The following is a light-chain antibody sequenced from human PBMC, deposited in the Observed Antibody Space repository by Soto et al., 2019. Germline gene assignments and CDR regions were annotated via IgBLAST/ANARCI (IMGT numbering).Light chain of an antibody. CDR1: QSVSSY. CDR2: DAS. J-gene: IGKJ5*01. Sequence: EIVLTQSPATLSLSPGERATLSCRASQSVSSYLAWYQQKPGQAPRLLIYDASNRATGIPARFSGSGSGTSFTLTISSLEPEDFAVYSCKQRSNWPRTFGQGTRLEIK. V-gene: IGKV3-11*01. CDR3: KQRSNWPRT.